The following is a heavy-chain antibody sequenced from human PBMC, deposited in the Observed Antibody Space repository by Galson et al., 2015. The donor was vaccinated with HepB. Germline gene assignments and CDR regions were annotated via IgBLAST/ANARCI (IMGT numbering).Heavy chain of an antibody. V-gene: IGHV1-24*01. D-gene: IGHD2-15*01. CDR1: GYTLTELS. CDR2: FGPEDGET. J-gene: IGHJ4*02. CDR3: ATVSNRYCSGGSCYGYFDY. Sequence: SVKVSCKVSGYTLTELSMHWVRQAPGKGLEWMGGFGPEDGETIYAQKFQGRVTMTEDTSTDTAYMELSSLRSEDTAVYYCATVSNRYCSGGSCYGYFDYWGQGTLVTVSS.